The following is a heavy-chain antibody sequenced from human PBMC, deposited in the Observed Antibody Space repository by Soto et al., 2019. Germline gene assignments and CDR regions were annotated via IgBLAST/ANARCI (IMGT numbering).Heavy chain of an antibody. CDR2: ISGSGGST. D-gene: IGHD1-26*01. Sequence: EVQLLESGGGLVQPGGSLRLSCAASGFTFSSYAMSWVRQAPGKGLEWVSAISGSGGSTYYADSVKGRFTISRDNSKNTLYLQMNTLRAEDTAVYYCAKVGLSGSYPYYFDYWGQGTLVTVSS. CDR3: AKVGLSGSYPYYFDY. J-gene: IGHJ4*02. CDR1: GFTFSSYA. V-gene: IGHV3-23*01.